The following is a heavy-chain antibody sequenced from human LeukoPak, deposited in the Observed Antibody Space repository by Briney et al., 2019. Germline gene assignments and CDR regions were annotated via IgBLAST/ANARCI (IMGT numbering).Heavy chain of an antibody. Sequence: ASVKVSCKASGYTFTSYGISWVRQAPGQGLEWMGWISAYNGNTNYAQKLQGRVTMTTDTSTSTAYMELRSLRSDDTAVYYFGRGSGFGELFWGRDNYYYYGMDVWGQGTTVTVSS. CDR2: ISAYNGNT. CDR1: GYTFTSYG. J-gene: IGHJ6*02. CDR3: GRGSGFGELFWGRDNYYYYGMDV. V-gene: IGHV1-18*01. D-gene: IGHD3-10*01.